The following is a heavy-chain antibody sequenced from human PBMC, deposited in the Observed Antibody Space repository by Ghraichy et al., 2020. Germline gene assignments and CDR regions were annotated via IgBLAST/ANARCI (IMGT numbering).Heavy chain of an antibody. CDR1: GYTFTGYY. CDR2: INPNSGGT. Sequence: ASVKVSCKASGYTFTGYYMHWVRQAPGQGLEWMGWINPNSGGTNYAQKFQGWVTMTRDTSISTAYMELSRLRSDDTAVYYCARAGRILTGLRYYGMDVWGQGTTVTVSS. J-gene: IGHJ6*02. CDR3: ARAGRILTGLRYYGMDV. V-gene: IGHV1-2*04. D-gene: IGHD3-9*01.